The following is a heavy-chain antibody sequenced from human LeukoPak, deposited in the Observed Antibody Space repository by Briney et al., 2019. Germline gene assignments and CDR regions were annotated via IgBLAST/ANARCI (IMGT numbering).Heavy chain of an antibody. CDR2: IYHSGST. V-gene: IGHV4-30-2*01. CDR1: GGSISSGGYS. Sequence: SETLPLTCAVSGGSISSGGYSWSWIRQPPGKGLEWVGYIYHSGSTYYNPSLKSRVTISVDRSKNQFSLKLSSVTAADTAVYYCARLRAWDNWFDPWGQGTLVTVSS. D-gene: IGHD3-16*01. CDR3: ARLRAWDNWFDP. J-gene: IGHJ5*02.